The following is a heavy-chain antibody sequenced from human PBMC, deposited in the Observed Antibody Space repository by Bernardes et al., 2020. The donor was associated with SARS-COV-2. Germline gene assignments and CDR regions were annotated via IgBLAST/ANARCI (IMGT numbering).Heavy chain of an antibody. J-gene: IGHJ4*02. CDR3: AKDRYAGVAASGTDY. Sequence: GGSLRLSCAASGFTFSSYWMSWVRQAPGKGLEWVSFISGGGTYIDYADSVKGRFTISRDNAKNSLYLQMDSLRGDDTAVYYCAKDRYAGVAASGTDYWGQGTVVTVSP. CDR2: ISGGGTYI. D-gene: IGHD6-13*01. V-gene: IGHV3-21*01. CDR1: GFTFSSYW.